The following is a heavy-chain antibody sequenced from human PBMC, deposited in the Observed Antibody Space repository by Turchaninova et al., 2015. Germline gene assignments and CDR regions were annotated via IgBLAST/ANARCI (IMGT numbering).Heavy chain of an antibody. CDR2: IYWDDDK. Sequence: QITLKESGPTLVKPTQPPTRTCTFSGVSLSTRGVGGARIRTPPGKALEWLALIYWDDDKRYSPSLKSRLTITKDTSKNQVVLTMTNMDPVDTATYYCAHIIAARPIYYYGMDVWGQGTTVTVSS. J-gene: IGHJ6*02. CDR1: GVSLSTRGVG. D-gene: IGHD6-6*01. CDR3: AHIIAARPIYYYGMDV. V-gene: IGHV2-5*02.